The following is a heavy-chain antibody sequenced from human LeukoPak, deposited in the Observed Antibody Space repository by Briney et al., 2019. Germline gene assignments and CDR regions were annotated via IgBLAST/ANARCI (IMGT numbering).Heavy chain of an antibody. CDR3: ATSYSSGWYSFDY. Sequence: GGSLRLSCVDSGFTFSSHWMSWVRQAPGKGLEWVANINQGEGEKYYVDSVKGRFTISRDNAKKSLFLQMNSLRAEDTAVYYCATSYSSGWYSFDYWGQGTLVTVSS. CDR1: GFTFSSHW. J-gene: IGHJ4*02. CDR2: INQGEGEK. V-gene: IGHV3-7*03. D-gene: IGHD6-19*01.